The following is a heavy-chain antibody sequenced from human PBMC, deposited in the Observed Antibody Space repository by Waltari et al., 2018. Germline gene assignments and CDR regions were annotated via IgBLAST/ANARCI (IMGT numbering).Heavy chain of an antibody. D-gene: IGHD3-10*01. Sequence: HVQVVESGGGVVQPGRSLRLSCAASGFNFTTHGMHWVRQAPGKGREWVTLISHDGSKTFYTDSVRGRFTIARDNSKDTVYLQMNSLRAEDTAVYYCARGLWESPPYYYYAMDVWGQGTTVTVS. CDR2: ISHDGSKT. CDR3: ARGLWESPPYYYYAMDV. J-gene: IGHJ6*02. V-gene: IGHV3-30*03. CDR1: GFNFTTHG.